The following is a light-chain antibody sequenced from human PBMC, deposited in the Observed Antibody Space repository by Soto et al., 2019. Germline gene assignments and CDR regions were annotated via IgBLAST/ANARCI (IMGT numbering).Light chain of an antibody. J-gene: IGLJ1*01. CDR3: NSYVAGSNV. V-gene: IGLV1-47*01. CDR2: RNN. CDR1: ISNIGSNP. Sequence: QSVLTQPPSASGTPGQRVTISCSGGISNIGSNPVYWHQHLPGTAPKLLVYRNNQRPSGVPDRFSDSKSGTSAFLAISGLRSDDEADYYSNSYVAGSNVFGTGTKVTVL.